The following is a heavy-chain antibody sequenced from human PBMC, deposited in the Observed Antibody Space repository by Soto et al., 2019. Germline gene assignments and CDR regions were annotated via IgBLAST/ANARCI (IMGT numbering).Heavy chain of an antibody. D-gene: IGHD3-10*01. CDR2: IYSSGNT. CDR3: ARDLAGTQNWFDP. Sequence: SETLSLTCSVSGGSISINYWSWIRQPPGKGLEWIGYIYSSGNTNYNPSLKSRVTISIDTSKNQFSLNLRSVTAADTAVYYCARDLAGTQNWFDPSGQGTLVTVSS. V-gene: IGHV4-59*01. CDR1: GGSISINY. J-gene: IGHJ5*02.